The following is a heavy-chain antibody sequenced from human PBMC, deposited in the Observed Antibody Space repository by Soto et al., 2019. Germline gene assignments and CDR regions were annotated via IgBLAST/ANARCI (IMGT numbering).Heavy chain of an antibody. Sequence: ASETLSLTCAVYGGSFSGYYWSWIRQHPGKGLEWIGYIYYSGSTYYNPSLKSRVTISVDTSKNQFSLKLSSVTAADTALSYGAGSPPFGGVIAWGQGTLVTVSS. CDR3: AGSPPFGGVIA. D-gene: IGHD3-16*02. CDR2: IYYSGST. CDR1: GGSFSGYY. J-gene: IGHJ5*02. V-gene: IGHV4-31*11.